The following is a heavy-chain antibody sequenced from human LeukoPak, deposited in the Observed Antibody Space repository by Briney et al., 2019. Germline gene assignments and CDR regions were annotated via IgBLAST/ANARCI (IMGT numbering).Heavy chain of an antibody. Sequence: SETLSLTCAVYGGSFSGYYWSWIRQPPGKGLEWIGEINHSGSTNYNPSLKSRVTISVDTSKNQFSLKLSSVTAADTAVYYCASRYGYSSGWYGMDVWGQGTTVTVS. CDR1: GGSFSGYY. J-gene: IGHJ6*02. V-gene: IGHV4-34*01. CDR2: INHSGST. D-gene: IGHD6-19*01. CDR3: ASRYGYSSGWYGMDV.